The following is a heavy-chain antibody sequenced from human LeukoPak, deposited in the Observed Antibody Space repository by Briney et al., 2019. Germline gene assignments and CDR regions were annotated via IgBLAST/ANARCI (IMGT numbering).Heavy chain of an antibody. CDR2: INPNSGGT. D-gene: IGHD3-22*01. Sequence: ASAKVSCKASGYTFTGYYMHWVRQAPGQGLEWMGWINPNSGGTNYAQKFQGRVTMTRDASISTAYMELSRLRSDDTAVYYCARDADSSGLNWFDPWGQGTLVTVSS. J-gene: IGHJ5*02. CDR1: GYTFTGYY. CDR3: ARDADSSGLNWFDP. V-gene: IGHV1-2*02.